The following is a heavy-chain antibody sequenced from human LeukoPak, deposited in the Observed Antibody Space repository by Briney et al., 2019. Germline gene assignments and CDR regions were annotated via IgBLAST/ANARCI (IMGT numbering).Heavy chain of an antibody. J-gene: IGHJ4*02. CDR1: GFTFSGYA. V-gene: IGHV3-23*01. D-gene: IGHD6-13*01. Sequence: PGGSLRLSCAASGFTFSGYAMSWVRQAPGKGLEWVSTISGSDSSTYYADSVKGRFTISRDNSKNTLDLQMNNLRAEDTAVYYCTTESGVSWYLNYWGQGTPVTVSS. CDR2: ISGSDSST. CDR3: TTESGVSWYLNY.